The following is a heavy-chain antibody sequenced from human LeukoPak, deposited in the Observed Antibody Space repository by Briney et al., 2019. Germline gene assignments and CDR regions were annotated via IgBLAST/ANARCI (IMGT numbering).Heavy chain of an antibody. J-gene: IGHJ5*02. CDR1: GFSFSDYY. CDR2: NSSHGRSI. V-gene: IGHV3-11*04. Sequence: LRLFCAASGFSFSDYYMRRAPEARGKGRECGSYNSSHGRSIVYAESVKDRFTIPRHNAENTLYGPMNSLSAQDAAVYYCARDLRRHGFIKFYLWPQETLHIVFS. D-gene: IGHD5-24*01. CDR3: ARDLRRHGFIKFYL.